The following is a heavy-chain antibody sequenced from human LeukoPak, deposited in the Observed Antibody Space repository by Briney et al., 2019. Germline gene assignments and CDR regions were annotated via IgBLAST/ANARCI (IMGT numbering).Heavy chain of an antibody. CDR1: GFTFSSYA. J-gene: IGHJ4*02. CDR3: ARAGATNSVDY. CDR2: ISYDGSNK. D-gene: IGHD1-26*01. V-gene: IGHV3-30-3*01. Sequence: PGGSPRLSCAASGFTFSSYAMHWVRQAPGKGLEWVAVISYDGSNKYYADSVKGRFTISRDNSKNTLYLQMNSLRAEDTAVYYCARAGATNSVDYWGQGTLVTVSS.